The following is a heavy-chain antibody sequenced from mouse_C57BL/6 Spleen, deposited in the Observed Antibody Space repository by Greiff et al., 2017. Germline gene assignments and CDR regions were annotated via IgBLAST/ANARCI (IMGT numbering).Heavy chain of an antibody. V-gene: IGHV5-9*01. Sequence: EVMLVESGGGLVKPGGSLKLSCAASGFTFSSYTMSWVRQTPEKRLEWVATISGGGGNTYYPDSVKGRFTISRDNAKNTLYLQMSSLRSEDTALYYCAKGALWREGFAYWGQGTLVTVSA. J-gene: IGHJ3*01. D-gene: IGHD1-1*02. CDR2: ISGGGGNT. CDR3: AKGALWREGFAY. CDR1: GFTFSSYT.